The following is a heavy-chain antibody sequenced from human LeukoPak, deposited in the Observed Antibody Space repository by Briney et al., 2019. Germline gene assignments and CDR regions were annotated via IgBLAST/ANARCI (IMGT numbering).Heavy chain of an antibody. CDR1: GFTFNSYW. CDR3: AELGITMIGGV. D-gene: IGHD3-10*02. J-gene: IGHJ6*04. CDR2: INQDGSEK. Sequence: PGGSLRLSCAASGFTFNSYWMSWVRQAPGKGLEWVANINQDGSEKYYVDSLKGRFTISRDNAKNSLNLQMNSLRAEDTAVYYCAELGITMIGGVWGKGTTVTISS. V-gene: IGHV3-7*01.